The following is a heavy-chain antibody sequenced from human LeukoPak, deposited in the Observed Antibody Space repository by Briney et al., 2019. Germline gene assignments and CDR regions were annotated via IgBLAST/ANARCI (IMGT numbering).Heavy chain of an antibody. Sequence: GGTLRLSCAASGFTFSSYSMNWVRQAPGKGLEWVSSISSSSSYIYYADSVKGRFTISRDNAKNSLYLQMNRLRAEDTAVYYCARVGMKVGGYFNYRGQGTLVTVSS. CDR2: ISSSSSYI. CDR3: ARVGMKVGGYFNY. V-gene: IGHV3-21*01. D-gene: IGHD1-26*01. J-gene: IGHJ4*02. CDR1: GFTFSSYS.